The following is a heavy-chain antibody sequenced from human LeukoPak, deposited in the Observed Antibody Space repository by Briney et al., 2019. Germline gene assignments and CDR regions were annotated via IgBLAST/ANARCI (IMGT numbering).Heavy chain of an antibody. V-gene: IGHV4-34*01. J-gene: IGHJ4*02. CDR2: ISPSGST. D-gene: IGHD3-10*01. CDR3: SRHAKTYYGSGSYSTNFDY. Sequence: PSETLSLTCAVSGGSFSSYYYSWIRQPPGQGLEWIGEISPSGSTNYKPSLKSRVTISIDTSKNQFSLNVSSVTAADTAVYYCSRHAKTYYGSGSYSTNFDYWGQGTLVTVSS. CDR1: GGSFSSYY.